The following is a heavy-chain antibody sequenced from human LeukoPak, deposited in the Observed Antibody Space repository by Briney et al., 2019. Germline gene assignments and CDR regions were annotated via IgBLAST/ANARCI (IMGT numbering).Heavy chain of an antibody. V-gene: IGHV4-39*02. J-gene: IGHJ4*02. D-gene: IGHD3-10*01. CDR3: AKDRQCYGSGSSIYYFDY. CDR1: GGSITRSSYY. CDR2: MYYSGNT. Sequence: SETLSLTCTVSGGSITRSSYYWAWIRQPPGKGLEWIGDMYYSGNTYYNPSLMSRVTISADSSNNQFSLNLTSVTAADTAVYYCAKDRQCYGSGSSIYYFDYWGQGTLVTVSS.